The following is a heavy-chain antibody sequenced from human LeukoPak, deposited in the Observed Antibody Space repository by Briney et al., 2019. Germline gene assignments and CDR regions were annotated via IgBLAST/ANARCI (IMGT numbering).Heavy chain of an antibody. V-gene: IGHV5-51*01. CDR1: GYSFTSYW. CDR2: IYPGDSDT. CDR3: ARSAYGFAGPFDY. Sequence: GESLKISCKGSGYSFTSYWIGWVRQMPGKGLEWIGIIYPGDSDTRYSPSFQGQVTISADKSIGTAYLQWSSLKASDTAMYYCARSAYGFAGPFDYWGQGTLVTVSS. J-gene: IGHJ4*02. D-gene: IGHD3-10*01.